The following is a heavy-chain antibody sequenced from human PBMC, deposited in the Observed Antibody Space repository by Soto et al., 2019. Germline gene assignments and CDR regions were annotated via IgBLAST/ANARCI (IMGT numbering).Heavy chain of an antibody. CDR2: ISAYNGKT. V-gene: IGHV1-18*01. J-gene: IGHJ3*02. CDR1: GYTFTSYG. Sequence: QVQLVQSGAEVKKPGASVKVSCKASGYTFTSYGISWVRQAPGQGLEWMGWISAYNGKTNYAQKLQGRVTMTTDTSTSTAYTELRSLRSDDTAVYYCARDSLMIDVIDAFDIWGQGTMVTVSS. CDR3: ARDSLMIDVIDAFDI. D-gene: IGHD3-22*01.